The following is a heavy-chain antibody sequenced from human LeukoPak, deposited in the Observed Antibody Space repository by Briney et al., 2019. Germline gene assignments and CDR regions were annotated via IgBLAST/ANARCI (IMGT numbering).Heavy chain of an antibody. Sequence: SETLSLTCTVSGGSISSYYWSWIRQPPGKGLEWIGYIYYSGSTNYNPSLKSRVTISVDTSKNQFSLKLSSVTAADTAVYYCARVYDSGSQAYFYYMDVWGKGTTVTVSS. V-gene: IGHV4-59*01. CDR1: GGSISSYY. CDR2: IYYSGST. J-gene: IGHJ6*03. D-gene: IGHD3-10*01. CDR3: ARVYDSGSQAYFYYMDV.